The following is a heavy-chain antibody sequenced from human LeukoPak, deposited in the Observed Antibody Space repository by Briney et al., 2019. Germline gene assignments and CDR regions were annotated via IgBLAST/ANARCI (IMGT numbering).Heavy chain of an antibody. Sequence: GRSLRLSCAASGFVFSAYGMTWVRQAPGKGLEWVALISYDGTKIYYADSVKGRFTISRDNSKNTLYLQVNSLSDEDTAVYYCAIEGPLQRSFGFDYWGQGTLVTVSS. J-gene: IGHJ4*02. CDR2: ISYDGTKI. D-gene: IGHD1-1*01. CDR3: AIEGPLQRSFGFDY. V-gene: IGHV3-30*03. CDR1: GFVFSAYG.